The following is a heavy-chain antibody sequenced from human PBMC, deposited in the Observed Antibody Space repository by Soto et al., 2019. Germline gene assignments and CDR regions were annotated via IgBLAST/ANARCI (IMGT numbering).Heavy chain of an antibody. D-gene: IGHD2-2*01. Sequence: PGGSLRLSCAASGFTFSSYAMSWVRQAPGKGLEWVSAISGSGGSTYYADSVKGRFTISRDNSKNTLYLQMNSLRAEDMAVFYCSKDLGCSSTSCYDYYYYYYMDVWGKGTTVTVSS. J-gene: IGHJ6*03. CDR1: GFTFSSYA. CDR2: ISGSGGST. CDR3: SKDLGCSSTSCYDYYYYYYMDV. V-gene: IGHV3-23*01.